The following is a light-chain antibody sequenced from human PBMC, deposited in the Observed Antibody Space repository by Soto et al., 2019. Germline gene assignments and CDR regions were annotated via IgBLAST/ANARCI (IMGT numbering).Light chain of an antibody. CDR3: QQYNSYSQT. Sequence: IQMTQSPSTLSASLGYRFAISCRASQSISSWLAWYQQKPGKAPKLLIYDASSLESGVPSRFSGSGSGTEFTLTISSLQPDDFATYYCQQYNSYSQTFGQGTKVDI. CDR1: QSISSW. CDR2: DAS. V-gene: IGKV1-5*01. J-gene: IGKJ1*01.